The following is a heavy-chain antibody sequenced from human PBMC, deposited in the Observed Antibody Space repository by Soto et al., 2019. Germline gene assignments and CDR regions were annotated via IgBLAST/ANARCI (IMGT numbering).Heavy chain of an antibody. V-gene: IGHV4-39*01. CDR2: IYYSGST. D-gene: IGHD3-10*01. J-gene: IGHJ6*02. CDR3: ARWGTWGYYYGSGGGMDV. Sequence: SETLSLTCTVSGGSISSSSYYWGWIRQPPGKGLEWIGSIYYSGSTYYNPSLKSRVTISVDTSKNQFSLKLSSVTAADTAVYYCARWGTWGYYYGSGGGMDVWGQGTTVTVSS. CDR1: GGSISSSSYY.